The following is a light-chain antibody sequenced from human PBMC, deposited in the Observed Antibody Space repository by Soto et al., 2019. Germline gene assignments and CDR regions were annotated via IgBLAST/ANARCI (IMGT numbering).Light chain of an antibody. Sequence: QSVLTQPASVSGSPGQSITISCTGTSSDVGTYNYVSCYQQHPGKAPKVMIYEVTYRPSGVSNRFSGSKSGNTASLTISGLQAEDEAEYYCSSYTGSSTLYVFGTGTKVTVL. J-gene: IGLJ1*01. CDR2: EVT. V-gene: IGLV2-14*01. CDR3: SSYTGSSTLYV. CDR1: SSDVGTYNY.